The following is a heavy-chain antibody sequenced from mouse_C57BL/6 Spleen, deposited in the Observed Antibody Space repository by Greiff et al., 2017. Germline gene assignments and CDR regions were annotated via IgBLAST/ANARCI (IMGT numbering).Heavy chain of an antibody. CDR1: GFSLSTSGMG. D-gene: IGHD2-3*01. Sequence: QVTLKESGPGILQSSQTLSLTCSFSGFSLSTSGMGVSWIRQPSGKGLEWLAHIYWDDDKRYNPSLKSRLTISKDTSRNQVFLKITSVDTADTATYYCARRGNDGYPHDYAMDYWGQGTSVTVSS. CDR3: ARRGNDGYPHDYAMDY. J-gene: IGHJ4*01. CDR2: IYWDDDK. V-gene: IGHV8-12*01.